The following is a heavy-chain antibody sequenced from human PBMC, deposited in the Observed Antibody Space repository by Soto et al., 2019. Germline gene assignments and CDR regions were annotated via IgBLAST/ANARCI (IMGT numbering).Heavy chain of an antibody. J-gene: IGHJ6*02. D-gene: IGHD4-17*01. CDR3: AKLLNGGNSVPKYGMDV. CDR1: GFTFSNHA. Sequence: EVQLLESGGGLMQPGGSLRLSCAASGFTFSNHAMSWVRQAPGKGLEWVSAINSGGGSAYYPDSVKGRFTISRDNYKSTLFLQMDSLSAEDTAIYYCAKLLNGGNSVPKYGMDVWGQGTTVIVSS. CDR2: INSGGGSA. V-gene: IGHV3-23*01.